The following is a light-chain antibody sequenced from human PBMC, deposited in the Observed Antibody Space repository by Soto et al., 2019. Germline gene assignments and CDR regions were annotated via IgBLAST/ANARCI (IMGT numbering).Light chain of an antibody. CDR3: LQDINYPWT. CDR2: GAS. J-gene: IGKJ1*01. V-gene: IGKV1-6*01. CDR1: QGIGNA. Sequence: AIQMTQSPSSLSASVGDRVTISCRASQGIGNALGWYQQKPGQPPKVLIYGASNLHSGVPPRFSGSGSGTDFTLAISSLQPEDSATYYCLQDINYPWTFGQGTKV.